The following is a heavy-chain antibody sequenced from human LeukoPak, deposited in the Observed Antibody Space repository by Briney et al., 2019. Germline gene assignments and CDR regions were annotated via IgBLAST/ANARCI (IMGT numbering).Heavy chain of an antibody. CDR1: GGTFSSYA. Sequence: ASVKVSCKASGGTFSSYAISWVRQAPGQGLEWMGRIIPILGIANYAQKFQGRVTITADKSTSTAYMELSSLRSEDTAVYYCASPPTDSSGYYFQYWGQGTLVTVSS. V-gene: IGHV1-69*04. J-gene: IGHJ4*02. D-gene: IGHD3-22*01. CDR3: ASPPTDSSGYYFQY. CDR2: IIPILGIA.